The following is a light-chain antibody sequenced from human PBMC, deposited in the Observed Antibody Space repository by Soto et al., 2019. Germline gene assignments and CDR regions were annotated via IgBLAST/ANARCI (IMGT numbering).Light chain of an antibody. J-gene: IGLJ1*01. Sequence: QSVLTQPPSASGSPGQSVTISCTGTNSDVGGYNYVSWYQQHPGKAPKLMIYEVSERPSGVPDRFSGSKSSNTASLTVSGLQAEDEADYYCSSYAGSNNFVFGTGTKLTVL. CDR1: NSDVGGYNY. CDR2: EVS. V-gene: IGLV2-8*01. CDR3: SSYAGSNNFV.